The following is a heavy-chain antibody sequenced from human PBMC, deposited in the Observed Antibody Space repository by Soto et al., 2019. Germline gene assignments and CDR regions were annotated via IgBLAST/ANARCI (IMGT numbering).Heavy chain of an antibody. V-gene: IGHV1-18*04. CDR2: ISAYNGNT. CDR3: ARVPHINWKTYYGSGSYLDYYYYYGMDV. CDR1: GYTFTSYG. Sequence: GASVKVSCKASGYTFTSYGISWVRQAPGQGLERMGWISAYNGNTNYAQKLQGRVTMTTDTSTSTAYMELRSLRSDDTAVYYCARVPHINWKTYYGSGSYLDYYYYYGMDVWGQGTTVTVSS. D-gene: IGHD3-10*01. J-gene: IGHJ6*02.